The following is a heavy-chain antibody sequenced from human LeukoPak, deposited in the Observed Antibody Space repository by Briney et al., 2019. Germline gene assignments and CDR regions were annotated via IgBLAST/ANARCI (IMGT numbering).Heavy chain of an antibody. D-gene: IGHD2-15*01. CDR1: GGSISSIGYY. CDR3: ARHRRCSGGSCYYYYGMDV. CDR2: IYYSGST. Sequence: KTSETLSLTCTVSGGSISSIGYYWGWIRQPPGKGLEWIGSIYYSGSTYYNPSLKSRVTISVDTSKNQFSLKLSSVTAADTAVYYCARHRRCSGGSCYYYYGMDVWGQGTTVTVSS. J-gene: IGHJ6*02. V-gene: IGHV4-39*01.